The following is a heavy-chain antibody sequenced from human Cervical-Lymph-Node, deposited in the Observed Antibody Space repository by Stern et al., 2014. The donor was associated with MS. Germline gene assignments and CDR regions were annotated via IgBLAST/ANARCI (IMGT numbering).Heavy chain of an antibody. Sequence: QLQLQESGPGLVKPSETLSLTCTVSSDSIRNYYWSWFRQPPGKTLEWIGYFSDSGSAKYNPSLKRRVTISRDTSNNQFALNLTSVTAADTAVYYCARGGENNGSWHLAYWGQGTLVTVSS. D-gene: IGHD1-26*01. CDR1: SDSIRNYY. CDR3: ARGGENNGSWHLAY. V-gene: IGHV4-59*01. J-gene: IGHJ4*02. CDR2: FSDSGSA.